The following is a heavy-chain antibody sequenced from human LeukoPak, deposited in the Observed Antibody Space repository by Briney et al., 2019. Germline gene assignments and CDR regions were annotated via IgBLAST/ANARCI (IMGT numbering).Heavy chain of an antibody. D-gene: IGHD5-24*01. CDR3: ARDRTRDGYNYGGSSYYYGLDV. Sequence: SSETLSLTCTVSGVPITTFYWSWIRQPPGKGLEWIGSVSYAGSTNYNPSLKSRATLSIDTSNNQFSLRLSSVTTADTGLYFCARDRTRDGYNYGGSSYYYGLDVWGRGTTVSVSS. CDR2: VSYAGST. J-gene: IGHJ6*02. V-gene: IGHV4-59*01. CDR1: GVPITTFY.